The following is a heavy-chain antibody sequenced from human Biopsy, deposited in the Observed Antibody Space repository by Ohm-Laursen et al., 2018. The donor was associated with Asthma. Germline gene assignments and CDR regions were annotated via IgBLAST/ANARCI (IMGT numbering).Heavy chain of an antibody. CDR3: AKRRGYSGHDNDY. V-gene: IGHV3-30*18. D-gene: IGHD5-12*01. CDR2: ISYDGNHK. Sequence: SLRLSCAATGFMFRSFGMHWVRQAPGKGLEWVAVISYDGNHKFYEDSVKGRFTISRDNSKNTLYLQMNSLKTEDTAVYYCAKRRGYSGHDNDYWGQGTLVIVSS. CDR1: GFMFRSFG. J-gene: IGHJ4*02.